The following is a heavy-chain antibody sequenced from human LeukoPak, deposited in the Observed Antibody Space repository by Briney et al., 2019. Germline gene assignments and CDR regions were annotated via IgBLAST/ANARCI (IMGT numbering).Heavy chain of an antibody. CDR3: ARRISIAAAGTPFDP. Sequence: KASETLSLTCTVSGGSISSGGYYWSWIRQHPGKGLEWIGYICYSGSTYYNPSLKSRVTISVDTSKNQFSLKLSSVTAADTAVYYCARRISIAAAGTPFDPWGQGTLVTVSS. CDR2: ICYSGST. J-gene: IGHJ5*02. V-gene: IGHV4-31*03. D-gene: IGHD6-13*01. CDR1: GGSISSGGYY.